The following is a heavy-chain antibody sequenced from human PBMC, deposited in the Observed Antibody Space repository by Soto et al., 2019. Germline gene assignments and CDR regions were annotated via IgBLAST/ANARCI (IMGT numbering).Heavy chain of an antibody. CDR3: AKDMGGSGGPDYYYYGMDV. V-gene: IGHV3-9*01. D-gene: IGHD3-10*01. J-gene: IGHJ6*02. Sequence: GGSLRLSFAASGFTFDDYAMHWVRQAPGKGLEWVSGISWNSGSIGYADSVKGRFTISRDNAKKSLYLQMNSLRAEDTALYYCAKDMGGSGGPDYYYYGMDVWGQGTTVTVSS. CDR1: GFTFDDYA. CDR2: ISWNSGSI.